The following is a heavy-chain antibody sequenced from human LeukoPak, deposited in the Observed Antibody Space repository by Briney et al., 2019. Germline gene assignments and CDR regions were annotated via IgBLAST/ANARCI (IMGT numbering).Heavy chain of an antibody. CDR3: ARDDYYGSGKFFDY. CDR1: GFTFSSYA. CDR2: ISGSGGST. Sequence: GGSLRLSCAASGFTFSSYAMSWVRQAPGKGLEWVSAISGSGGSTYYADSVKGRFTISRDNAKNTLYLQMNSLRAEDTAVYYCARDDYYGSGKFFDYWGQGTLVTVSS. J-gene: IGHJ4*02. V-gene: IGHV3-23*01. D-gene: IGHD3-10*01.